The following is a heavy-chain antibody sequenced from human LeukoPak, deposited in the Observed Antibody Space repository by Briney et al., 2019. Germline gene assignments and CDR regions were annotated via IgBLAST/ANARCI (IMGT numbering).Heavy chain of an antibody. CDR1: VGSISTTSYY. CDR3: ARVVNYDSSGYYQYYFDY. V-gene: IGHV4-39*07. CDR2: IFYGGST. Sequence: PSETLSLTCTVSVGSISTTSYYWGWIRQPPGKGLELIGTIFYGGSTYYSPSLKSRVTISVDRSKNQFSLKLSSVTAADTAVYYCARVVNYDSSGYYQYYFDYWGQGTLVTVSS. D-gene: IGHD3-22*01. J-gene: IGHJ4*02.